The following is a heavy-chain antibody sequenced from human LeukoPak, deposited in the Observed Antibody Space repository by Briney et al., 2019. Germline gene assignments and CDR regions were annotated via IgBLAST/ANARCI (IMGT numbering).Heavy chain of an antibody. J-gene: IGHJ5*02. CDR2: IIPIFGTA. Sequence: SVKVSCKASGGTFSSYAISWVRQAPGQGLEWMGGIIPIFGTANYAQKFQGRVTITADKSTSTAYMELSSLRSEDTAVYYCARGGSEYQLLNWFDPWGQGTLVAVSS. CDR1: GGTFSSYA. D-gene: IGHD2-2*01. V-gene: IGHV1-69*06. CDR3: ARGGSEYQLLNWFDP.